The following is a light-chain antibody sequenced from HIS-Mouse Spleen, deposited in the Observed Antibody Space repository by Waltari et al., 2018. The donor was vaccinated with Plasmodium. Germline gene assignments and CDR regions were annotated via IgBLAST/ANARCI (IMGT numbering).Light chain of an antibody. V-gene: IGLV1-40*01. J-gene: IGLJ2*01. CDR1: SSNIGAGYD. Sequence: QSVLTQPPSVSGAPGQRVTISCTGSSSNIGAGYDVHWYQQLPGTAPKLLSYGNSKRPSGVPDRFSGSKSGTSASLAITGRQAEDEADYYCQSYDSSLSGSVFGGGTKLTVL. CDR3: QSYDSSLSGSV. CDR2: GNS.